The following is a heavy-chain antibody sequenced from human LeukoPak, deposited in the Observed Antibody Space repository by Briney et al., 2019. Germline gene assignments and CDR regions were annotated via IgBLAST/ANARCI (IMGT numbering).Heavy chain of an antibody. J-gene: IGHJ4*02. D-gene: IGHD2-2*02. V-gene: IGHV3-21*01. Sequence: GGSLRLSCAASGFTFSSYYMNWVRQAPGKGLEWVSSISSSSSYIYYADSVKGRFTISRDNAKNSLYLQMNSLRAEDTAVYYCASGIVVVPAAIGLSDYWGQGTLVTVSS. CDR3: ASGIVVVPAAIGLSDY. CDR1: GFTFSSYY. CDR2: ISSSSSYI.